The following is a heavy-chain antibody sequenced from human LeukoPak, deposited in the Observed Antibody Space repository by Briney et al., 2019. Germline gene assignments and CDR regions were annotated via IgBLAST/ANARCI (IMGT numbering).Heavy chain of an antibody. CDR1: GYRFRSHW. Sequence: GESLKISCQGSGYRFRSHWIGWVRQLPGKGLEWMGTIYPGDSETKYSPAFQGQVTISADKSVSAAYLQWSSLKASDTAIYYCVRHGPGWYLDYDVWGRGTLVTVS. J-gene: IGHJ2*01. CDR3: VRHGPGWYLDYDV. V-gene: IGHV5-51*01. CDR2: IYPGDSET. D-gene: IGHD6-19*01.